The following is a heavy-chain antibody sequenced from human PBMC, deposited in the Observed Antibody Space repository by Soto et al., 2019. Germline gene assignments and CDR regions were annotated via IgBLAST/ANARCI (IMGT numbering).Heavy chain of an antibody. J-gene: IGHJ6*02. CDR1: GDSISTDY. Sequence: QVQLQESGPGLVKASETLSLTCTVSGDSISTDYWSWIRQPPGKRLEYIGFIYNGGSPNYSPSLESRVTVSPDTSKTQFSLTLSSVTAADTAVYYCARGEWFLRGYGMDVWGRGTTVTVS. CDR2: IYNGGSP. V-gene: IGHV4-59*01. CDR3: ARGEWFLRGYGMDV. D-gene: IGHD3-3*01.